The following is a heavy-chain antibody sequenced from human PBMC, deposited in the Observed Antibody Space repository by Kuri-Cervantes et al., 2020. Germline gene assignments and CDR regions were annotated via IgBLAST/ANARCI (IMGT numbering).Heavy chain of an antibody. J-gene: IGHJ4*02. CDR3: ARVLTYYDFWSGYPYYFDY. D-gene: IGHD3-3*01. CDR2: IYHSGST. Sequence: SCAVSGGSISSSNWWSWVRQPPGKGLEWIGEIYHSGSTNYNPSLKSRVTISVDTSKNQFSLKLSSVTAADTAVYYCARVLTYYDFWSGYPYYFDYWGQGTLVTVSS. V-gene: IGHV4-4*02. CDR1: GGSISSSNW.